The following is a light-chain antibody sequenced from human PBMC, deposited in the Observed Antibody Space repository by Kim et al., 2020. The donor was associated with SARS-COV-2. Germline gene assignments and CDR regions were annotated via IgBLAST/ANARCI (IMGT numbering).Light chain of an antibody. CDR3: NSRDSNDNVL. J-gene: IGLJ2*01. CDR1: SLRSYY. Sequence: SSELTQDPAVSVALGQTVRITCQGDSLRSYYATWYQQKPGQAPILVIYGKDNRPSGIPDRFSGSSSGNTASLTITGTQAGDEADNYCNSRDSNDNVLFGG. V-gene: IGLV3-19*01. CDR2: GKD.